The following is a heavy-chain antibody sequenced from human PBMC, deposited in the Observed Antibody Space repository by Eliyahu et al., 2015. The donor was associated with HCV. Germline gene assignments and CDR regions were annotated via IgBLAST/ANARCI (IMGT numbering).Heavy chain of an antibody. J-gene: IGHJ4*02. CDR1: GFSFRSYG. CDR2: IQYDGNNE. CDR3: ARDSHGY. V-gene: IGHV3-30*02. Sequence: QVQLVESGGGVVQPGGSLRLSCVASGFSFRSYGMHWVRQAPGKGLEWVAFIQYDGNNEYYADSVKGRFTISRDNSKNTVYLQMNSLRDEDTAVYYCARDSHGYWGQGTLVTVSS.